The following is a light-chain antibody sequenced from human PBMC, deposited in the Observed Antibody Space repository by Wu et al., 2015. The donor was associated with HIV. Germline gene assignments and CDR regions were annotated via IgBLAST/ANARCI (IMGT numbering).Light chain of an antibody. Sequence: EIVLTQSPGTLSLSPGERATLSCRASQSLSSRNLAWHHQTPGQPPRLLIYGASSRATGIPDRFSGSGSGTDFTLTITRLEPEDFAVYYCQHYGSSQWTFGQGTKVEIK. CDR2: GAS. V-gene: IGKV3-20*01. CDR1: QSLSSRN. CDR3: QHYGSSQWT. J-gene: IGKJ1*01.